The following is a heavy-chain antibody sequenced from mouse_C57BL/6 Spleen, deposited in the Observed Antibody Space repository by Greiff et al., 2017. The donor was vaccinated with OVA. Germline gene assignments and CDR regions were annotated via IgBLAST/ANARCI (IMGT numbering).Heavy chain of an antibody. J-gene: IGHJ4*01. V-gene: IGHV1-62-2*01. CDR1: GYTFTEYT. D-gene: IGHD2-2*01. CDR3: ARHEGIYYGYDDAMDY. Sequence: QVQLQESGAELVKPGASVKLSCKASGYTFTEYTIHWVKQRSGQGLEWIGWFYPGSGSIKYNEKFKDKATLTEDKSSSTVYMELSRLTSEDSAVYFCARHEGIYYGYDDAMDYWGQGTSVTVSS. CDR2: FYPGSGSI.